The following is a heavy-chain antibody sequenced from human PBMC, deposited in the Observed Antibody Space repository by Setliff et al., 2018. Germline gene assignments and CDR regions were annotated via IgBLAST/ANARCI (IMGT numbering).Heavy chain of an antibody. J-gene: IGHJ4*02. CDR2: IYYSGST. D-gene: IGHD2-2*01. CDR1: GGSISSSSYY. CDR3: ARVVPAAMYFDY. V-gene: IGHV4-39*07. Sequence: SETLSLTCTVSGGSISSSSYYWGWIRQPPGKGLEWIGSIYYSGSTYYNPSLKSRVTISVDTSKNQFSLKLSSVTAADTAVYYCARVVPAAMYFDYWGQGTLVTVSS.